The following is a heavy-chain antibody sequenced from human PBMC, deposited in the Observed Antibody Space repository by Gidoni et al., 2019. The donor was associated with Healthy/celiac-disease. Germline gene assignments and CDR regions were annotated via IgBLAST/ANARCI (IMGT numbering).Heavy chain of an antibody. D-gene: IGHD6-6*01. V-gene: IGHV3-30*04. CDR2: ISHDGSNK. CDR3: AGSSSSHGLWYFDL. J-gene: IGHJ2*01. CDR1: GFTFSSYA. Sequence: QVQLVESGGGVVQPGRSLRLSCAASGFTFSSYAMHWVRQAPGKGLEWVAVISHDGSNKYYADSVKGRFTISRDNSKNTLYLQMNSLRAEDTAVYYCAGSSSSHGLWYFDLWGRGTLVTVSS.